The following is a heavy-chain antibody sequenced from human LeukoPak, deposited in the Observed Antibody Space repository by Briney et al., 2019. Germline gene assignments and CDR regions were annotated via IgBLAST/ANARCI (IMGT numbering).Heavy chain of an antibody. D-gene: IGHD3-10*01. J-gene: IGHJ3*02. V-gene: IGHV2-5*02. CDR2: IYWDDDK. CDR1: GFSLSTSGVG. Sequence: SGPTLVNPTQTLTLTCTFSGFSLSTSGVGVGWIRQPPGKALEWLALIYWDDDKRYSPSLKSRLTITKDTSKNQVVLTMTNMDPMDTATYYCAHRQGLLWFGELLANDAFDIWGQGTMVTVSS. CDR3: AHRQGLLWFGELLANDAFDI.